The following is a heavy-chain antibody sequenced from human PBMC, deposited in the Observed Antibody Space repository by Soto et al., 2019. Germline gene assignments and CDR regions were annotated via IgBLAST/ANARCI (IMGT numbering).Heavy chain of an antibody. Sequence: QMQLVQSGPEVKKPGTSVKVSCKASGFTVTSSAVQWVRQARGQRLERIGWIVVGSGNTNYAQKFTERVTITREMSKIKAYMELSSLRSEDTAVYYCAAVVPYVAAMCGGDFGWYFDLWGRGTLFTVSS. V-gene: IGHV1-58*01. J-gene: IGHJ2*01. CDR3: AAVVPYVAAMCGGDFGWYFDL. CDR1: GFTVTSSA. CDR2: IVVGSGNT. D-gene: IGHD2-21*02.